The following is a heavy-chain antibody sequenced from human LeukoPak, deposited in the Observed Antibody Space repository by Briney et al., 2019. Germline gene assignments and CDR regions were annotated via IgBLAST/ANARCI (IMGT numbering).Heavy chain of an antibody. V-gene: IGHV3-30-3*01. Sequence: GRSLRLSCAASGFAFTAYLIHWVRQPPGKGLEWVAVMSSDGNAIFYADSVRGRFTISRDNSKNTLYLQVNSLRVEDTAAYYCVRKGEHYYDHSASFDYWGQGTLVTVSS. CDR1: GFAFTAYL. J-gene: IGHJ4*02. CDR2: MSSDGNAI. CDR3: VRKGEHYYDHSASFDY. D-gene: IGHD3-22*01.